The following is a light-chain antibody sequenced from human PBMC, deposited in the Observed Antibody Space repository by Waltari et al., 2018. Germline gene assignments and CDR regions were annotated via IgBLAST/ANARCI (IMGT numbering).Light chain of an antibody. V-gene: IGLV4-69*01. Sequence: QLVLTQSPSASASLGASVKLTCTLSSGHSSNVIAWLQQQPEKGPRYLMSVNSGGSHSRGDEIPDRFSGSSSGAGRYRTISSLQSEDEADYYCQTGGHGTWVFGGGTKLTVL. CDR1: SGHSSNV. CDR2: VNSGGSH. CDR3: QTGGHGTWV. J-gene: IGLJ3*02.